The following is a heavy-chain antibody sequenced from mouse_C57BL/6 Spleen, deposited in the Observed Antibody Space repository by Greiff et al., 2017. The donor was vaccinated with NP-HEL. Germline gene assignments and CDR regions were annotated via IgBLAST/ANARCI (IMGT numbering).Heavy chain of an antibody. J-gene: IGHJ1*03. CDR3: ARRVTTVVGYFDV. V-gene: IGHV1-80*01. CDR2: IYPGDGDT. CDR1: GYAFSSYW. D-gene: IGHD1-1*01. Sequence: VQLQQSGAELVKPGASVKISCKASGYAFSSYWMNWVKQRPGKGLEWIGQIYPGDGDTNYNGKFKGKATLTADKSSSTAYMQLSSLTSEDSAVYFCARRVTTVVGYFDVWGTRTTVTVSS.